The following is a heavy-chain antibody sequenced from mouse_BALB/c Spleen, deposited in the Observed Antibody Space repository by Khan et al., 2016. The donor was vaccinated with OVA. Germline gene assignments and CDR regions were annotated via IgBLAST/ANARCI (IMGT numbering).Heavy chain of an antibody. J-gene: IGHJ3*01. CDR1: GFTFSTYG. Sequence: EVKLVESGGDLVKPGGSLKLSCAASGFTFSTYGMSWVRQAPDKRLEWVATVSTGGSYTYYPDSVKGRFTISRDNAKNTLYLQMSGLRSEDTAMFYCTRLAYYYDREGFAYWGPGTLVTVSA. CDR3: TRLAYYYDREGFAY. V-gene: IGHV5-6*01. D-gene: IGHD1-1*01. CDR2: VSTGGSYT.